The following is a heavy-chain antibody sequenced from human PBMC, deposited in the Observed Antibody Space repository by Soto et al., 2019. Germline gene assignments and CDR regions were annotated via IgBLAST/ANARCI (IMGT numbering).Heavy chain of an antibody. J-gene: IGHJ6*02. V-gene: IGHV3-23*01. Sequence: EVQLLESGGALVQPGGSLRLSCAASGFTFRNYAMSWVRQAPGKGLEWVSRISGNGGDINYADSVNGRFTISRDNSKNTMYMQRNSLRAEDTAVYYCAKRGDNVEVSRTFVGYGMDVWGQGTTVTVSS. CDR3: AKRGDNVEVSRTFVGYGMDV. D-gene: IGHD2-2*01. CDR1: GFTFRNYA. CDR2: ISGNGGDI.